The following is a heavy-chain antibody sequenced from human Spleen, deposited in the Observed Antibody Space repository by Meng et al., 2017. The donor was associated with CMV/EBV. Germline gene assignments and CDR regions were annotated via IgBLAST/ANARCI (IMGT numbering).Heavy chain of an antibody. V-gene: IGHV4-31*11. CDR1: GGSFSGYY. D-gene: IGHD2-2*01. J-gene: IGHJ4*02. CDR3: ASSPLKYCSSTSCYHPFDY. Sequence: LRLSCAVYGGSFSGYYWSWIRQHPGKGLEWIGYIYYSGSTYYNPSLKSRVTISVDTSKNQFSLKLSSVTAADTAVYYCASSPLKYCSSTSCYHPFDYWGQGTLVTVSS. CDR2: IYYSGST.